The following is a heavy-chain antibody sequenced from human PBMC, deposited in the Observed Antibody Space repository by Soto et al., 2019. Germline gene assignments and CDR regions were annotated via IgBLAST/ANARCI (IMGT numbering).Heavy chain of an antibody. CDR3: AKDSSGYSLPSYYFGMDV. V-gene: IGHV3-23*01. CDR2: ISCSGGST. D-gene: IGHD3-22*01. CDR1: GFTFSSYA. J-gene: IGHJ6*02. Sequence: GGSLRLSCAASGFTFSSYAMSWIRQAPGKGLEWVAAISCSGGSTYYADSVKGRFTISRDNSKNTLYLQMNSLRAEDTAVYYCAKDSSGYSLPSYYFGMDVWGQGXTVTVYS.